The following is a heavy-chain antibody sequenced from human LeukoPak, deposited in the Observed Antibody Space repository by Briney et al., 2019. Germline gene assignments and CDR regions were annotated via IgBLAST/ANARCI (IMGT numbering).Heavy chain of an antibody. J-gene: IGHJ4*02. Sequence: SETLSLTCTVSGGSISSGGYYWSWIRQHPGKGLEWIGYIYYSGSTYYNPSLKSRVAIPVDTSKTQFSLKLSSVTAADTAIYYCAGSVTPRVVLDYWGQGTLVTVSS. V-gene: IGHV4-31*03. CDR3: AGSVTPRVVLDY. CDR2: IYYSGST. CDR1: GGSISSGGYY. D-gene: IGHD3-10*01.